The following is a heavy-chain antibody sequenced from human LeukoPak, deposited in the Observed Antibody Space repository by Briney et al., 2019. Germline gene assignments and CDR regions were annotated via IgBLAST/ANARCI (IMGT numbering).Heavy chain of an antibody. CDR3: ARGVFIAARHHNWFDP. CDR1: GYTFTGYY. D-gene: IGHD6-6*01. Sequence: GASVKVSCKASGYTFTGYYMHWVRQAPGQGLEWMGWINPNSGGTNYAQRFQGRVTMTRDTSISTAYMELSRLRSDDTAVYYCARGVFIAARHHNWFDPWGQGTLVTVSS. V-gene: IGHV1-2*02. CDR2: INPNSGGT. J-gene: IGHJ5*02.